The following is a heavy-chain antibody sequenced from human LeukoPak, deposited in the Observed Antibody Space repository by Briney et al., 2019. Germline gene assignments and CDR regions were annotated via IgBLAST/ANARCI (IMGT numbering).Heavy chain of an antibody. CDR3: SRGTGDQRAFDI. CDR2: ISSSSYI. J-gene: IGHJ3*02. V-gene: IGHV3-21*01. CDR1: GFTFSSYS. Sequence: GGSLRLSCAASGFTFSSYSMNWVRQAPGKGLEWVSSISSSSYIYYADSVKGRFTISRDNAKNSLHLQMNSLRAEDTAVYYCSRGTGDQRAFDIWGQGTTVTVSS. D-gene: IGHD2-21*01.